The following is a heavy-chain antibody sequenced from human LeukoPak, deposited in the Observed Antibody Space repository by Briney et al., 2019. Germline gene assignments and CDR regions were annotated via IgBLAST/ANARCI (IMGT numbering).Heavy chain of an antibody. CDR3: ARDRGDKPFDY. CDR1: GFTFSTYN. CDR2: ISSSSSYI. D-gene: IGHD2-21*02. Sequence: PGGSLRLSCAASGFTFSTYNMNWVRQAPGKGLEWVSSISSSSSYIYYADSVKGRFTISRDNAKNSLYLQMNSLRAEDTAVYYCARDRGDKPFDYWGQGTLVTVSS. J-gene: IGHJ4*02. V-gene: IGHV3-21*01.